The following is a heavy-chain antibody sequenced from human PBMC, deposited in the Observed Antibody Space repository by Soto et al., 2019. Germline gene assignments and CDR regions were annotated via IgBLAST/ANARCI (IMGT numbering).Heavy chain of an antibody. D-gene: IGHD4-4*01. V-gene: IGHV1-69*06. CDR1: GGTFSSYA. Sequence: QVQLVQSGAEVKKPGSSVKVSCKASGGTFSSYAISWVRQAPGQGLEWMGGIIPIFGTANYAQKFQGRVTITADKSTSTAYMELSSLRSEVTAVYYCARERTTVTTGPNWFDPWGQGTLVTVSS. CDR2: IIPIFGTA. CDR3: ARERTTVTTGPNWFDP. J-gene: IGHJ5*02.